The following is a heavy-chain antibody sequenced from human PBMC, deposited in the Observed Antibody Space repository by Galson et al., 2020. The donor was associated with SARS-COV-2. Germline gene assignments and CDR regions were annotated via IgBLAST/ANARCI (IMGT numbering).Heavy chain of an antibody. CDR2: IWYDGSNK. D-gene: IGHD3-16*01. Sequence: GESLKISCAASGFTFNSYGMHWVRQAPGKGLEWVAVIWYDGSNKYYADSVKGRFTISRDNSKNTLYLQMNSLRAEDTAVYYCARGGSHACRFDYWGQGTLLTVSS. CDR3: ARGGSHACRFDY. V-gene: IGHV3-33*01. CDR1: GFTFNSYG. J-gene: IGHJ4*02.